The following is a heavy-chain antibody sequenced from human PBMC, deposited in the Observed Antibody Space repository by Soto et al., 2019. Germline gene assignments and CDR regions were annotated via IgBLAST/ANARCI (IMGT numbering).Heavy chain of an antibody. CDR3: AGSRGYSYGTYWYYGMDV. CDR2: IYPGDSDT. V-gene: IGHV5-51*01. CDR1: GYSFTSYW. J-gene: IGHJ6*02. Sequence: GESLKISCKGSGYSFTSYWIGWVRQMPGKGLEWMGIIYPGDSDTRYSPSFQGQVTISADKYISTAYLQWSSLKASDTAMYYCAGSRGYSYGTYWYYGMDVWGQGTTVTVSS. D-gene: IGHD5-18*01.